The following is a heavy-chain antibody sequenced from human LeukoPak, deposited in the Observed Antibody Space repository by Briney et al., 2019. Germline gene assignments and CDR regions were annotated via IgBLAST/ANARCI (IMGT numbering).Heavy chain of an antibody. J-gene: IGHJ4*02. D-gene: IGHD6-13*01. V-gene: IGHV3-11*01. Sequence: GGALSLSCAVSGFTFGNFAMSWVRHAPGKGLEWGGNISSSRSDTYYPDSVHGRLPISRDNDTNSLYPQMNSLRAEDTAAYYCARDFKSAGTDFVYWCRETPATVSS. CDR3: ARDFKSAGTDFVY. CDR2: ISSSRSDT. CDR1: GFTFGNFA.